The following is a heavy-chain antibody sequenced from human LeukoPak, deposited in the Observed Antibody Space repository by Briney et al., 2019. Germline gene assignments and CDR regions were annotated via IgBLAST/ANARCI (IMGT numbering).Heavy chain of an antibody. CDR3: AGSNDLDY. V-gene: IGHV3-21*01. CDR1: GFTFNTYT. J-gene: IGHJ4*02. Sequence: GGSLRLSCEASGFTFNTYTLNWVRQAPGKGLEWVSSISSSSTYIDYADSVKGRFTVSRDNAKKSMYLQMNSLRGEDTGVYYCAGSNDLDYWGQGTLVTVSS. D-gene: IGHD1-1*01. CDR2: ISSSSTYI.